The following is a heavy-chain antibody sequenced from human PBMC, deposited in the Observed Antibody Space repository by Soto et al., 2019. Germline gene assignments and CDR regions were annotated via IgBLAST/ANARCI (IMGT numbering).Heavy chain of an antibody. D-gene: IGHD2-21*02. CDR2: SSVSGGT. J-gene: IGHJ3*02. CDR1: GGSFSGYY. V-gene: IGHV4-34*01. CDR3: ARHPRFRFVVVTARAFDI. Sequence: SESLCLTCAVYGGSFSGYYCCWIRQPPGQGPERIGESSVSGGTNYNPYLKSRVTLSVETSQNQSSLKLSSVTAADTAVYYCARHPRFRFVVVTARAFDIWGQGTMVT.